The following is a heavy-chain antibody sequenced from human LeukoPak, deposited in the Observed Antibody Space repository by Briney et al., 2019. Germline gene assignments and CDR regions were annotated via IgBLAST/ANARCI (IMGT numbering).Heavy chain of an antibody. CDR2: INHSGST. CDR1: VGSFSGYY. V-gene: IGHV4-34*01. D-gene: IGHD3-22*01. Sequence: SETLSLTCAVYVGSFSGYYWSWIRQPPGKGLEWIGEINHSGSTNYNPSLKSRVTISVDTSKNQFSLKLSSVTAADTAVYYCARARWGSGYYYVKGNMDVWGKGTTVTVSS. CDR3: ARARWGSGYYYVKGNMDV. J-gene: IGHJ6*03.